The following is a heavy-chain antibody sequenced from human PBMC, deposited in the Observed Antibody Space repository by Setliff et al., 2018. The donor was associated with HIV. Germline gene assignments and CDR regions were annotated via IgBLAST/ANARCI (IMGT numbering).Heavy chain of an antibody. V-gene: IGHV1-18*01. D-gene: IGHD6-19*01. CDR1: GYRFISYG. CDR2: ISAYNGNT. J-gene: IGHJ1*01. CDR3: ARDVSVAGSSEYFQH. Sequence: ASVKVSCKASGYRFISYGISWVRQAPGQGLEWMGWISAYNGNTNYAQKLQGRVAMTTDTSTNTAYMELRSLRSDDTAVYYCARDVSVAGSSEYFQHWGQGTLVTVSS.